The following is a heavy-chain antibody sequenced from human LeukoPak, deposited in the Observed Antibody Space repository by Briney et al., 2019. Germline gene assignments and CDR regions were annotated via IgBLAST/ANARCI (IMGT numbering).Heavy chain of an antibody. J-gene: IGHJ4*02. CDR1: GFTFSSYG. V-gene: IGHV3-30*18. Sequence: GGSLRLSCAASGFTFSSYGMHWVRQAPGKGLEWVAVISYDGSNKYYADSVKGRFTISRDNSKNTLYLQMNSLRAEDTSVYYCAKELYDSSPDYWDQGTLVTVSS. D-gene: IGHD3-22*01. CDR2: ISYDGSNK. CDR3: AKELYDSSPDY.